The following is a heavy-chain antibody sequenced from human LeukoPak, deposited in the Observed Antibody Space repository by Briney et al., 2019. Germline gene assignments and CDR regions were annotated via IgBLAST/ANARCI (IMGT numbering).Heavy chain of an antibody. J-gene: IGHJ4*02. CDR3: ARVGPLSGGQFYFDY. V-gene: IGHV3-20*01. Sequence: GGSLRLSCAASQFTFNDYAMSWVRQAPGKGLEWVSGTNWHGGSTYYAESVKGRFTISRDNAKNSLYPQMNSLRAEDTALYHCARVGPLSGGQFYFDYWGQGTLVTVSS. D-gene: IGHD5-24*01. CDR1: QFTFNDYA. CDR2: TNWHGGST.